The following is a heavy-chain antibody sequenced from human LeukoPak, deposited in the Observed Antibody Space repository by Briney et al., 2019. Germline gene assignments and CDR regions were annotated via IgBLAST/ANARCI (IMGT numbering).Heavy chain of an antibody. CDR2: VDPEDGET. CDR1: GYTFTDYY. D-gene: IGHD3-22*01. J-gene: IGHJ1*01. CDR3: ATESRHSSGYFGYFQH. V-gene: IGHV1-69-2*01. Sequence: ASVKISCKVSGYTFTDYYMHWVQQAPGKGLEWMGLVDPEDGETIYAEKFQGRVTITVDTSTDTAYMELSSLRSEDTAVYYCATESRHSSGYFGYFQHWGQGTLVTVSS.